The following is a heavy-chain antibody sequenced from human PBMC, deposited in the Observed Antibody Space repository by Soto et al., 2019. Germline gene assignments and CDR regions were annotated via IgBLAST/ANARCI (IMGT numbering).Heavy chain of an antibody. D-gene: IGHD3-16*02. CDR2: IYYSGST. J-gene: IGHJ4*02. V-gene: IGHV4-39*01. Sequence: SETLSLTCTVSGGSISSSSYYWGWIRQPPGKGLEWIGSIYYSGSTYYNPSLKSRVTISGDTSKNQFSLKLSSVTAADTAVYYCARLYDYIWGSFRAPLDYSGQGTLVTVSS. CDR1: GGSISSSSYY. CDR3: ARLYDYIWGSFRAPLDY.